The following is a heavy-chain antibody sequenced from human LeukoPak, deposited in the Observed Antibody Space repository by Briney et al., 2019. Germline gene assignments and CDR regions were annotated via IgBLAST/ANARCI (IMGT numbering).Heavy chain of an antibody. D-gene: IGHD6-19*01. CDR2: ISGSGGST. CDR3: AKDRGQIKGLWQWLVSSYAFDI. J-gene: IGHJ3*02. V-gene: IGHV3-23*01. Sequence: GGSLRLSCAASGFTFSSYAMSWVRQAPGKGLEWVSAISGSGGSTYYADSVKGRFTISRDNSKNTLYLQMNSLRAEDTAVYYCAKDRGQIKGLWQWLVSSYAFDIWGQGTMVTVSS. CDR1: GFTFSSYA.